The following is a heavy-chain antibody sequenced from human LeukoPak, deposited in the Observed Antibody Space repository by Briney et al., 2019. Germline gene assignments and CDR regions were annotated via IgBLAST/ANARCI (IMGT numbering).Heavy chain of an antibody. Sequence: GGSLRLSCAASGFTFSSYAMSWVRQAPGKGLEWVSAISGSGGSTYYADSVKGRFTISRDNSKNTLYLQMNSLRAEDTLLYYCAKVERYYYGSGRTRAFDYWGQGTLVTVSS. V-gene: IGHV3-23*01. CDR3: AKVERYYYGSGRTRAFDY. CDR1: GFTFSSYA. J-gene: IGHJ4*02. D-gene: IGHD3-10*01. CDR2: ISGSGGST.